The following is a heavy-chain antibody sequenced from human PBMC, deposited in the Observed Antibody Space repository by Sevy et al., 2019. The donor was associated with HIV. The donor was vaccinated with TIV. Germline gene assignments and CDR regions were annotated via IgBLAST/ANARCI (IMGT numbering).Heavy chain of an antibody. Sequence: GGSLRLSCAGSAFTFSNYAMHWVRQAPGKGLECVAGLWSHGRREYYADFAKGRFTISRDNSKNTVYLHMDSLRTDDTAVYYCAKEDDAFDVWGQGSMVTVSS. V-gene: IGHV3-33*03. CDR1: AFTFSNYA. CDR3: AKEDDAFDV. CDR2: LWSHGRRE. J-gene: IGHJ3*01.